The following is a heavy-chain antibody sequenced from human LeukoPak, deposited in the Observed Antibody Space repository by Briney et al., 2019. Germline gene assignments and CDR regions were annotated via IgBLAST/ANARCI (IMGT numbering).Heavy chain of an antibody. V-gene: IGHV1-46*01. J-gene: IGHJ4*02. D-gene: IGHD3-16*02. CDR1: GYTLTRYY. CDR2: INPSGGST. CDR3: PRAGDGDYVWGSYRLDY. Sequence: ASVKVSCKASGYTLTRYYMHWVRQAPGQGLEWMGIINPSGGSTSYAQKFQGRVTMTKDTSTSTVYMELSSLRSEDTAVYNCPRAGDGDYVWGSYRLDYWGQGTLVTVSS.